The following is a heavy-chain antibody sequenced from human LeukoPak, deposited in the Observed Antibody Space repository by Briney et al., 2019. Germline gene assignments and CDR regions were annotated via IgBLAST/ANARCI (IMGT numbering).Heavy chain of an antibody. V-gene: IGHV4-59*13. CDR3: ARGADSSGYYSIFYFDY. Sequence: SETLSLTCTVSGGSISSYYWNWIRQPPGEGLEGIGYIYYTGSTNYNPSIKSRVTMSVDTSNNQFSLKLSSVTAADTAMYYCARGADSSGYYSIFYFDYWGQGTRVTVSS. CDR1: GGSISSYY. J-gene: IGHJ4*02. D-gene: IGHD3-22*01. CDR2: IYYTGST.